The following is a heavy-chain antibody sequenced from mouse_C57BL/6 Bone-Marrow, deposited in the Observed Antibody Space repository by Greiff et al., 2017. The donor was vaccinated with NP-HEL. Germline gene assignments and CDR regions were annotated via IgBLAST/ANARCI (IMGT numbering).Heavy chain of an antibody. Sequence: EVMLEQSGEGLVKPGGSLKLSCAASGFTFSSYAMSWVRQTPEKRLEWVAYISSGGGYTYYADTVKGRFTISRDNARNTLYLQLSSLKSDDRAMYYCTGVDYWYFDVWGKGTTLTVSS. CDR1: GFTFSSYA. CDR3: TGVDYWYFDV. V-gene: IGHV5-9-1*02. J-gene: IGHJ1*03. CDR2: ISSGGGYT.